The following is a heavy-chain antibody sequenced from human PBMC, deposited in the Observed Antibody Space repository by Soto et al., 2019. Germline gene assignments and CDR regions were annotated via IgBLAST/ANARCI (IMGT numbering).Heavy chain of an antibody. J-gene: IGHJ4*02. Sequence: PGESLKISCTGSGYAFTSYWIAWVRQMPGKGLEWMGIIYPGDSDTRYSPSFQGQVTISADKSISTAYLQWSSLKASDTAMYYCARLVLGDSSAYLDCWGQGTLVTVSS. CDR2: IYPGDSDT. D-gene: IGHD3-22*01. CDR3: ARLVLGDSSAYLDC. V-gene: IGHV5-51*01. CDR1: GYAFTSYW.